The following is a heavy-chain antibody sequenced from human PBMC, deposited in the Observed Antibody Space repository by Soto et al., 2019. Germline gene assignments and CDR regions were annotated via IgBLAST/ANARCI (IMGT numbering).Heavy chain of an antibody. V-gene: IGHV4-31*03. CDR2: IYYSGST. CDR3: ARVPPNEYYDYVWGSYRSERSFDY. D-gene: IGHD3-16*02. CDR1: GGSISSGGYY. J-gene: IGHJ4*02. Sequence: SETLSLTCTVSGGSISSGGYYWSWIRQHPGKGLEWIGYIYYSGSTYYNPSLKSRVTISVDTSKNQFSLKLSSVTAADTAVYYWARVPPNEYYDYVWGSYRSERSFDYWGQGTLVTVSS.